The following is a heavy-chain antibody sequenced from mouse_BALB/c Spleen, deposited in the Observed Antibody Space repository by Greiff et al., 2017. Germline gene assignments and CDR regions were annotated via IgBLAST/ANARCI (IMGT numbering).Heavy chain of an antibody. CDR2: IYPGDGDT. V-gene: IGHV1-87*01. J-gene: IGHJ2*01. CDR1: GYTFTSYW. Sequence: QVQLQQSGAELARPGASVKLSCKASGYTFTSYWMQWVKQRPGQGLEWIGAIYPGDGDTRYTQKFKGKATLTADKSSSTAYMQLSSLASEDSAVYYCARDTHYYGSSGGYWGQGTTLTVSS. CDR3: ARDTHYYGSSGGY. D-gene: IGHD1-1*01.